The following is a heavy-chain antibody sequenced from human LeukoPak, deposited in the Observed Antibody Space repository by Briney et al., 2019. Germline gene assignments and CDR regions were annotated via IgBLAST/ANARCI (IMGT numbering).Heavy chain of an antibody. CDR3: ASGGDTDSRYFKY. J-gene: IGHJ1*01. CDR2: ISYDGSNE. V-gene: IGHV3-30-3*01. D-gene: IGHD3-22*01. Sequence: GRSLRLSCEASGFTFSSYAMHWVRQAPGKGLEWVTVISYDGSNEYYADSVKGRITISRDNSKDTLYLQMNSLRAEDTAVYYCASGGDTDSRYFKYWGQGTLVTVSS. CDR1: GFTFSSYA.